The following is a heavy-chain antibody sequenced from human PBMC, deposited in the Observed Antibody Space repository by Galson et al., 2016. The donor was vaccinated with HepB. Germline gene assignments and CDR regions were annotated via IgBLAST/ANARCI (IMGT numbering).Heavy chain of an antibody. J-gene: IGHJ3*02. V-gene: IGHV1-18*01. CDR2: INVYNGKT. CDR1: NYAFNSYG. CDR3: ARDRVANSGPDAFNI. D-gene: IGHD1-1*01. Sequence: SVKVSCKASNYAFNSYGITWIRQAPGQGLEWMGWINVYNGKTNYAQKFQDRVTMTTDTSTSTFYLEVRSLRSDDTAIYYCARDRVANSGPDAFNIWTQGTRVTVSS.